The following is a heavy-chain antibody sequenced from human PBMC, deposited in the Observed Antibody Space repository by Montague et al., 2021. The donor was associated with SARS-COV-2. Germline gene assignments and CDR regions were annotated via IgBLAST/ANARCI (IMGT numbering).Heavy chain of an antibody. CDR3: ARSVGASSSSWPLPPHFDY. CDR2: TYYRSKWYN. CDR1: GDSVSSNSAA. J-gene: IGHJ4*02. V-gene: IGHV6-1*01. Sequence: CAISGDSVSSNSAARNWIRQSPSRGLEWLGRTYYRSKWYNDYALSVKSRITINPDTSKNQFSLQLNSVTPEDTAVYYCARSVGASSSSWPLPPHFDYWGQGTRVTVSS. D-gene: IGHD6-13*01.